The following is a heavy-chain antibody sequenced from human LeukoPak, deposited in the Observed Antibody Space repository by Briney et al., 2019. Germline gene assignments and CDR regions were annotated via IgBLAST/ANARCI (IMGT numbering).Heavy chain of an antibody. Sequence: SETLSLTCTVSGGSISSYYWNWIRHPPGKGLEWIGYIYYSGSTNYNPSLKSRVTTLVDTSKNQFSLRLSSVTAADTAVYYCAREYSSSSGRRAFDFLGQGTMVTVSS. D-gene: IGHD6-6*01. CDR3: AREYSSSSGRRAFDF. CDR2: IYYSGST. V-gene: IGHV4-59*08. CDR1: GGSISSYY. J-gene: IGHJ3*01.